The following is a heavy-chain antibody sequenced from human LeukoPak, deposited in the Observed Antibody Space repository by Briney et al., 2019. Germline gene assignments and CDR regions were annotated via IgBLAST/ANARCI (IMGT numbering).Heavy chain of an antibody. V-gene: IGHV4-39*07. CDR3: ARVVDSYGYCSY. D-gene: IGHD5-18*01. CDR2: IYYSGST. Sequence: SETLSLTCTVSGGSISSYYWGWIRQPPGKGLEWIGSIYYSGSTYYNPSLKSRVTISVDTSKNQFSLKLSSVTAADTAVYYCARVVDSYGYCSYWGQGTLVTVSS. CDR1: GGSISSYY. J-gene: IGHJ4*02.